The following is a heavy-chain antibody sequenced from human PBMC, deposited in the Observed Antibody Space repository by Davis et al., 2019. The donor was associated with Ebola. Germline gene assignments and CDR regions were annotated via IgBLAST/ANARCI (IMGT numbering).Heavy chain of an antibody. V-gene: IGHV1-2*04. CDR3: ARGGEMATILYYYYGMDV. D-gene: IGHD5-24*01. J-gene: IGHJ6*02. Sequence: AVPVSCLASVYTFTGSYMLSVRHPPEQAREWLGWINPNSGGTNYANEFQGWVTMTRDTSISTAYMELSRLRSDDTAVYYCARGGEMATILYYYYGMDVWGPGTTVTVSS. CDR2: INPNSGGT. CDR1: VYTFTGSY.